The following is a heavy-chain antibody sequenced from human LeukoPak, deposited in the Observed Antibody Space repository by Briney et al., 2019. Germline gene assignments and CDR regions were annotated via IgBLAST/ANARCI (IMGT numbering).Heavy chain of an antibody. CDR1: GYTFTSYG. CDR3: ARGKRYYGSGSYYRGGNYYYYMDV. J-gene: IGHJ6*03. CDR2: ISAYNGDT. Sequence: ASVKVSCKASGYTFTSYGISWVRQAPGQGLGWMGWISAYNGDTNYAQKLQGRVTMTTDTSTSTAYMELRSLRSDDTAVDYCARGKRYYGSGSYYRGGNYYYYMDVWGKGTTVTVSS. V-gene: IGHV1-18*01. D-gene: IGHD3-10*01.